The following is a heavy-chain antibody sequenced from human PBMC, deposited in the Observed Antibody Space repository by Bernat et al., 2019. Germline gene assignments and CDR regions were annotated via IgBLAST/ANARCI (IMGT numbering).Heavy chain of an antibody. V-gene: IGHV3-30*18. J-gene: IGHJ4*02. CDR3: AKRSYYYDSSSYLV. CDR2: ISYDGSNK. Sequence: QVQLVESGGGVVQPGRSLRLSCAASGFTFSSYGMHWVRQAPGKGLEWVAVISYDGSNKYYADSVKGRFTISRDNSKNTLYLQMNSLRAEDTAVYYCAKRSYYYDSSSYLVWGQGTLVTVSS. D-gene: IGHD3-22*01. CDR1: GFTFSSYG.